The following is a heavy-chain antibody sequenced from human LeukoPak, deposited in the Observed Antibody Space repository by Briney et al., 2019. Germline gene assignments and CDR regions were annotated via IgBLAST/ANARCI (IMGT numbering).Heavy chain of an antibody. CDR3: AGDGGSYYGPQRVFDY. J-gene: IGHJ4*02. V-gene: IGHV1-18*01. Sequence: GASVKVSCKASGYTFTSYGISWVRQAPGQGLEWMGWISAYNGNTNYAQKLQGRVTMTTDTSTSTAYMELRSLRSDDTAVYYCAGDGGSYYGPQRVFDYWGQGTLVTVSS. CDR2: ISAYNGNT. CDR1: GYTFTSYG. D-gene: IGHD1-26*01.